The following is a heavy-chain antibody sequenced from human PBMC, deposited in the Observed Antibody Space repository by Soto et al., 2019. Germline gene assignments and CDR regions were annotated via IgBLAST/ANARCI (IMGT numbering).Heavy chain of an antibody. V-gene: IGHV2-26*01. J-gene: IGHJ6*02. CDR2: IFSNDEK. Sequence: QVTLKESGPVLVKPTETLTLTCNVSGFSLSHSKMRVGWIRQPPGKALEWLAHIFSNDEKSYSTSLKTRLIISKDTSKSQVVLTMTNMDPVDTATYYCARMSTYGIDVWGQGTTVTVSS. CDR1: GFSLSHSKMR. CDR3: ARMSTYGIDV. D-gene: IGHD2-2*01.